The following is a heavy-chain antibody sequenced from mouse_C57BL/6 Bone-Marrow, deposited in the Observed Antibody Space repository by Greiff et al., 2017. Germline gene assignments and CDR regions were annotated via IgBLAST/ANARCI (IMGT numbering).Heavy chain of an antibody. CDR1: GYSFTGYY. CDR3: ARGATVVATSDFAD. CDR2: INPSTGGT. J-gene: IGHJ3*01. V-gene: IGHV1-42*01. Sequence: VQLQQSGPELVKPGASVKISCKASGYSFTGYYMNWVKQSPEKSLEWIGQINPSTGGTTYNQKFKAKATLTVDKSSSTAYMQLKSLTSEDSAVYYCARGATVVATSDFADWGQGTLVTVSA. D-gene: IGHD1-1*01.